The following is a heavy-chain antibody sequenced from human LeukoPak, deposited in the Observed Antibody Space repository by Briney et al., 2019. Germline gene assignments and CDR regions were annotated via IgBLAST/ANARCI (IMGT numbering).Heavy chain of an antibody. CDR2: INPNSGGT. Sequence: ASVKVSCKASGYTFTGYYMHWVRQAPGQGLEWMGWINPNSGGTNYAQKFQGRVTMTRDTSISTAYMELSRLRSDDTAVYYCAREYSSSSPIDYWGQGTLVTVSS. J-gene: IGHJ4*02. CDR3: AREYSSSSPIDY. CDR1: GYTFTGYY. D-gene: IGHD6-13*01. V-gene: IGHV1-2*02.